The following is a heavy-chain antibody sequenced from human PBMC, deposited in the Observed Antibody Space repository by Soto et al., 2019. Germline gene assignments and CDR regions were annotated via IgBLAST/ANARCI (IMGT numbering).Heavy chain of an antibody. CDR2: ISAHNGNT. CDR3: ARGRYGDY. J-gene: IGHJ4*02. V-gene: IGHV1-18*01. D-gene: IGHD1-1*01. Sequence: QVHLVQSGAEVKKPGASVKVSCKASGYTFTSYGITWVRQDPGQGLEWMGWISAHNGNTDYAQKLQGRVSVTRDTSTSSSYMELRSLRSDDTGVYYCARGRYGDYWGQGALVTVSS. CDR1: GYTFTSYG.